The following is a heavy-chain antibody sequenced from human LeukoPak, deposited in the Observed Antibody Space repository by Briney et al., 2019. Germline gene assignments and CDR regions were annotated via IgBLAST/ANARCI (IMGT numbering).Heavy chain of an antibody. J-gene: IGHJ4*02. CDR1: GDSISNYY. CDR2: IYYSRST. V-gene: IGHV4-59*08. D-gene: IGHD2/OR15-2a*01. Sequence: SETLSLTCTVSGDSISNYYWTWIRQPPGKGLEWIGEIYYSRSTTYNPPLRSRVAISLYTSKTQFSLRSTYLTAADTAVYYCARRRAVPGFYYFDYWGPGTLVTVSS. CDR3: ARRRAVPGFYYFDY.